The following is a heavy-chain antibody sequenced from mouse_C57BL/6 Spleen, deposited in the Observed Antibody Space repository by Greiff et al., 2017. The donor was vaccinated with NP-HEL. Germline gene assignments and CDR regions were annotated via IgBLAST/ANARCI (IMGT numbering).Heavy chain of an antibody. CDR2: IYPGDGAT. J-gene: IGHJ4*01. D-gene: IGHD1-1*01. V-gene: IGHV1-80*01. CDR3: AREGYDGSSHSYAMDY. Sequence: QVQLQQSGAELVKPGASVKISCKASGYAFSSYWMNWVKQRPGKGLEWIGQIYPGDGATNYNGKFKGKATLTADKSSSTAYMQLSSLTSEDSAVDFCAREGYDGSSHSYAMDYWGQGTSVTVSS. CDR1: GYAFSSYW.